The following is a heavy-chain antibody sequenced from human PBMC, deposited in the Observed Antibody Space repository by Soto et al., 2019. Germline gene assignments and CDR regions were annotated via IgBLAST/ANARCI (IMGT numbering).Heavy chain of an antibody. J-gene: IGHJ4*02. CDR3: ARGTSFGELLPFDY. Sequence: PSETLSLTCTVSGGSVSSGSYYWSWIRQPPGKGLEWIGYIYYSGSTNYNPSLKSRVTISVDTSKNQFSLKLSSVTAADTAVYYCARGTSFGELLPFDYWGQGTLVTVS. CDR2: IYYSGST. V-gene: IGHV4-61*01. CDR1: GGSVSSGSYY. D-gene: IGHD3-10*01.